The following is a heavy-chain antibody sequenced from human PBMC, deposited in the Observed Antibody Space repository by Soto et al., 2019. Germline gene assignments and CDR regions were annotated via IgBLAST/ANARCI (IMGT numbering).Heavy chain of an antibody. CDR3: ARGSSIAGLYYGMDV. Sequence: QVQLQESGPGLVKPSQTLSLTCTVSGGSISSGGYYWTWIRQHPGKGLEWIGYNYYSGITYYNPSTKSRFTISLATSKNQSALKLSSVPAADTAVCYCARGSSIAGLYYGMDVWGQGTTVTVSS. D-gene: IGHD6-6*01. CDR1: GGSISSGGYY. J-gene: IGHJ6*02. V-gene: IGHV4-31*03. CDR2: NYYSGIT.